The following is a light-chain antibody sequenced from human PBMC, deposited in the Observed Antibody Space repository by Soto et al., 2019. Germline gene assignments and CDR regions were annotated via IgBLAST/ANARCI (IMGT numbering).Light chain of an antibody. J-gene: IGKJ1*01. Sequence: EIVLTQSPGTLSLSPGERATLSCRASQSVSSSFLAWYQQKPGQAPRLLIYGASSRATGIPDRFSGSGSGTDYTLTISGSQNADFAVPYSQRYGNSPWTFGQGTNVEIK. CDR3: QRYGNSPWT. V-gene: IGKV3-20*01. CDR1: QSVSSSF. CDR2: GAS.